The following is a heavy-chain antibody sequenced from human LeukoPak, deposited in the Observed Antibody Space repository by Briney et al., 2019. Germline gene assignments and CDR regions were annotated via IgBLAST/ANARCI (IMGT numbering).Heavy chain of an antibody. CDR3: PWGRKKRDSSKLGSITNIYVFYYFDY. CDR2: ISSSSSYI. CDR1: GFTFSSNS. J-gene: IGHJ4*02. Sequence: GGSLRLSCAASGFTFSSNSMNWVRQAPGKGLEWVSSISSSSSYIYYADSVKGRFTISRDNAKNSLYLQMNSLRAEDTAVYYSPWGRKKRDSSKLGSITNIYVFYYFDYWGQGTLVTVSS. D-gene: IGHD3-22*01. V-gene: IGHV3-21*01.